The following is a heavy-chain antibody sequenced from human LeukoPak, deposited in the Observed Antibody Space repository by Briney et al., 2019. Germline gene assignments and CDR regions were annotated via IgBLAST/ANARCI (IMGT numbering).Heavy chain of an antibody. CDR1: GGSISSSSYY. Sequence: SETLSLTCTVSGGSISSSSYYWGWIRQPPGKGLEWIGSIYYSGSTYYNPSLKSRVTISVDTSKNQFPLKLSSVTAADTAVYYCARVLETSIVVVPAARYNWFDPWGQGTLVTVSS. J-gene: IGHJ5*02. CDR2: IYYSGST. CDR3: ARVLETSIVVVPAARYNWFDP. D-gene: IGHD2-2*01. V-gene: IGHV4-39*06.